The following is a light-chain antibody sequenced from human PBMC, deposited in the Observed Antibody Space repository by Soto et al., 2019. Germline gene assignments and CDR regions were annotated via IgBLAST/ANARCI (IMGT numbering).Light chain of an antibody. CDR2: VAS. V-gene: IGKV3-20*01. Sequence: EIVLTQSPGTLSLSPGERATLSCRASRSVSSSYLAWYQQKPGQAPRLLIYVASSRATGIPDRFSGSGSGTDFTLTISRLEPEDFAVYYCQQYGSSPVTFGQGTRLEIK. CDR3: QQYGSSPVT. J-gene: IGKJ5*01. CDR1: RSVSSSY.